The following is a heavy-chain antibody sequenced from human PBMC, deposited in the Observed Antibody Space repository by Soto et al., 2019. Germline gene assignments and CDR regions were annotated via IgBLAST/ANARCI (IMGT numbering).Heavy chain of an antibody. CDR2: VYTDGTT. CDR1: GFTVSWNY. CDR3: ASDVAVGSYYFDH. V-gene: IGHV3-53*01. Sequence: EVQVVQSGGGLIQPGGALKLSCAVSGFTVSWNYMNWVRQAPGKGLEWVSVVYTDGTTYYADSVKGRFTISRDNSKNTLFLQINSLRAEDTSIYYCASDVAVGSYYFDHWGQGALVTVSS. D-gene: IGHD5-12*01. J-gene: IGHJ4*02.